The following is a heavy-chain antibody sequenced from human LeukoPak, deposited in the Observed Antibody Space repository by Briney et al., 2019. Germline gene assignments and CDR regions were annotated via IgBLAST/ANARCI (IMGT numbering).Heavy chain of an antibody. D-gene: IGHD1-14*01. CDR1: GFPFSSYA. Sequence: GGALGPSFAASGFPFSSYAMGLVRPAPGKGLEGVSAISGSGGSKYYADSVKGRFTISRDNSKNTLYLQMNSLRAEDTAVYYCAKDPNLNPYYFDYWGQGTLVTVSS. V-gene: IGHV3-23*01. J-gene: IGHJ4*02. CDR3: AKDPNLNPYYFDY. CDR2: ISGSGGSK.